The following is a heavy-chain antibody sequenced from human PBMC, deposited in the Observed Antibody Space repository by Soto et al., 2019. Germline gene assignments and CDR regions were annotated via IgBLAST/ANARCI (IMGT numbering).Heavy chain of an antibody. J-gene: IGHJ4*02. CDR3: ARSSIAARFDY. V-gene: IGHV3-21*01. D-gene: IGHD6-6*01. CDR1: GFTFSSYA. Sequence: EVQLLESGGGLVQPGGSLRLSCAASGFTFSSYAMSWVRQAPGKGLEWVSAISSSSSYIYYADSVKGRFTISRDNAKNSLYLQMNSLRAEDTAVYYCARSSIAARFDYWGQGTLVTVSS. CDR2: ISSSSSYI.